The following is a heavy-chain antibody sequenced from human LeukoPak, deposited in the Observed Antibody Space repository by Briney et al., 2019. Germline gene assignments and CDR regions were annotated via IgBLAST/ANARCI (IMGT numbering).Heavy chain of an antibody. CDR1: GHTRATYS. D-gene: IGHD5-12*01. J-gene: IGHJ4*02. CDR2: SDPSGST. CDR3: VRYSGYNYFFDL. Sequence: ASVKVSCKASGHTRATYSMNWGRRAPGQGLEGMTISDPSGSTKSAQTLQDRVTLTRDTSTTTVYMELSSLGSEDTAIYYCVRYSGYNYFFDLWGQGTLVTVSS. V-gene: IGHV1-46*01.